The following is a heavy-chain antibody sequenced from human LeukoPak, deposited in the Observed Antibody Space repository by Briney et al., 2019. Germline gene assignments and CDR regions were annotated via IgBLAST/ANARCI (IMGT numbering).Heavy chain of an antibody. CDR3: ARGYCSSTSCYTRFDP. CDR2: MNPNSGNT. V-gene: IGHV1-8*01. Sequence: ASVKVSCKASGYTFTSYDINWVRQATGQGLEWMGWMNPNSGNTGYAQKFRGRVTMTRNTSISTAYMELSSLRSEDTAVYYCARGYCSSTSCYTRFDPWGQGTLVTVSS. CDR1: GYTFTSYD. J-gene: IGHJ5*02. D-gene: IGHD2-2*02.